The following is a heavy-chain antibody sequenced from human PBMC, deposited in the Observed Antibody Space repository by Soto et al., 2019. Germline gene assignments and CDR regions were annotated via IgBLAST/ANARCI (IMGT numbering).Heavy chain of an antibody. Sequence: QVQLVESGGGVVQPGRSLRLSCAASGFTFSSYAMHWVRQAPGKGLEWVAVISYDGSNKYYADSVKGRFTISRDNSKNPLYLQMNSLRAEDTAVYYCARGGAGIAVAGTPFDYWGQGTLVTVSS. V-gene: IGHV3-30-3*01. D-gene: IGHD6-19*01. CDR1: GFTFSSYA. CDR3: ARGGAGIAVAGTPFDY. CDR2: ISYDGSNK. J-gene: IGHJ4*02.